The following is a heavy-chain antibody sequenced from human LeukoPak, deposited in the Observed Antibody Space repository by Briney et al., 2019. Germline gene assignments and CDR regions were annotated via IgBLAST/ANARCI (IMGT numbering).Heavy chain of an antibody. CDR2: IYSGGST. CDR3: ARVDYGSGNDYFDY. V-gene: IGHV3-53*01. D-gene: IGHD3-10*01. CDR1: GFTVSSNY. Sequence: GGSLRLSCAASGFTVSSNYMSWVRQAPGKGLEWVSVIYSGGSTYYADSVKGRFTISRDNSKNTLYLQMNSLRAEDTAVYYCARVDYGSGNDYFDYWGQGTLVTASS. J-gene: IGHJ4*02.